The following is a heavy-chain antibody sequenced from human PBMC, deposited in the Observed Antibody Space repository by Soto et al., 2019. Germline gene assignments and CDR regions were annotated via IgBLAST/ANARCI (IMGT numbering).Heavy chain of an antibody. CDR2: IWYDGSNK. CDR1: GFTFSSYG. D-gene: IGHD1-20*01. Sequence: AGGSLRLSCAASGFTFSSYGMHWVRQAPGKGLEWVAVIWYDGSNKYYADSVKGRFTISRDNSKNTLYLQMNSLRAEDTAVYYCARAYNWNYDYYGMDVWGQGTTVTVSS. J-gene: IGHJ6*02. CDR3: ARAYNWNYDYYGMDV. V-gene: IGHV3-33*01.